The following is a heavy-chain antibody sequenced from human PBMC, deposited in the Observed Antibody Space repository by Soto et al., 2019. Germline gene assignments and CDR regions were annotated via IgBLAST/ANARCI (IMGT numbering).Heavy chain of an antibody. CDR2: INPNNGGT. CDR3: ATVHSDGYYFYGLDV. V-gene: IGHV1-2*04. J-gene: IGHJ6*02. D-gene: IGHD2-15*01. CDR1: GYTFTDYY. Sequence: ASVKVSCKASGYTFTDYYIYWVRQAPGQGLEWMGWINPNNGGTNYAQKFQGWVTLTRDTSVNTAYMELSRLTSDDTAFYYCATVHSDGYYFYGLDVWGQGTTVTVSS.